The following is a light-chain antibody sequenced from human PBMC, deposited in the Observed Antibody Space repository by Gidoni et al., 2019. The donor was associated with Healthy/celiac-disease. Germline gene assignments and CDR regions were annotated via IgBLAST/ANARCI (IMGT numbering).Light chain of an antibody. J-gene: IGKJ1*01. CDR1: QSVSSN. V-gene: IGKV3-15*01. Sequence: EIVMTQSPATLSVSPGERAPLSCRASQSVSSNLAWYQQNPGQAPRLLIYGASTRATGIPARFSGSGSGTEFTLTISSLQSEDFAVYYCQQYNNWPPGTFGQGTKVEIK. CDR2: GAS. CDR3: QQYNNWPPGT.